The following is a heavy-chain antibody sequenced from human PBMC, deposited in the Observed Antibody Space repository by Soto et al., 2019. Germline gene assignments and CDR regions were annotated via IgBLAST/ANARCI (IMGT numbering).Heavy chain of an antibody. D-gene: IGHD2-2*01. CDR1: GGSISSSSYY. CDR2: IYYSEST. J-gene: IGHJ4*02. CDR3: GAHDPTSCCSDY. Sequence: QLQLQESGPGLVKPSETLSLTCTVSGGSISSSSYYWGWIRQPPGKGLEWIGSIYYSESTSYNPSHNRRRATTTATTTTHSALKQRRITASDATAEYCGAHDPTSCCSDYWGQGTLVTVSS. V-gene: IGHV4-39*02.